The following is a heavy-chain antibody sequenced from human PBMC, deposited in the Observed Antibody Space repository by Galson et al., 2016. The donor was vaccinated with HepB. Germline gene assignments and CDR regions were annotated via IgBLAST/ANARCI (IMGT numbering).Heavy chain of an antibody. Sequence: SLRLSCAGAGFSFRSYAVSWVRQAPGRGLEWVSGITSGGTTYYADSVKGRFTISRDNSKNILYLQMKSLRDEDTAVYYCAKRPYSYGWHYGMDVWGQGTTVTVSS. CDR1: GFSFRSYA. D-gene: IGHD5-18*01. CDR2: ITSGGTT. V-gene: IGHV3-23*01. CDR3: AKRPYSYGWHYGMDV. J-gene: IGHJ6*02.